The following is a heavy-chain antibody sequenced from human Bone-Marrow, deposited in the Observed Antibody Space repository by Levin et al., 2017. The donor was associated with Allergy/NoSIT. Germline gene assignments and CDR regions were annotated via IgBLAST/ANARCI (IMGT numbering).Heavy chain of an antibody. J-gene: IGHJ4*02. Sequence: SETLSLTCTVSGGSISSSTWWSWVRQSPGKGLEWIGEIYHGGRTNYNPSLKSRVSMSVDKSKSQFSLKLSSVTAADTAVYYCARDPLDYGANSGNYWGQGTLVTVSS. CDR1: GGSISSSTW. V-gene: IGHV4-4*02. D-gene: IGHD4-17*01. CDR2: IYHGGRT. CDR3: ARDPLDYGANSGNY.